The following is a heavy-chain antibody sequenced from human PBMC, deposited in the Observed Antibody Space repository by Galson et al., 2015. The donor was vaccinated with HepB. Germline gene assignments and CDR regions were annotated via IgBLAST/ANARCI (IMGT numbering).Heavy chain of an antibody. CDR3: VYSGNYRFDY. CDR2: IDAGGSTT. D-gene: IGHD1-26*01. J-gene: IGHJ4*02. Sequence: SLRLSCAASGFTFSGHWMHWVRQPPGKGLEWVSRIDAGGSTTNYADSVKGRFTISRDNARNTLFLQMNSLTGDDTAVYYCVYSGNYRFDYWGQGALVTVSS. V-gene: IGHV3-74*01. CDR1: GFTFSGHW.